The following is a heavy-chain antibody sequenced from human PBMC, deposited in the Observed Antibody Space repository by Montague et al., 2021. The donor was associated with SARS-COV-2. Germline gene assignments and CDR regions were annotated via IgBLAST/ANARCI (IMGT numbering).Heavy chain of an antibody. J-gene: IGHJ4*02. CDR1: GGSISSYY. CDR3: ARQPYLASAYYFDY. V-gene: IGHV4-59*01. CDR2: IYYSGHT. Sequence: SETLSLTCTASGGSISSYYWSWIRQPPGKGLEWIGYIYYSGHTNYNPSLRSRVAISIDTSRDQFSLSLTSITAADTAVYYCARQPYLASAYYFDYWGLGTLVTVSS. D-gene: IGHD3-10*01.